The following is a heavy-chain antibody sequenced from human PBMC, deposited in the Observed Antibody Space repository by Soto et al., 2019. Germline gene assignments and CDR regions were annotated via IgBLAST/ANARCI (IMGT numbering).Heavy chain of an antibody. V-gene: IGHV3-30*18. CDR2: ISHDGSDK. CDR3: AKDLLSSGGYYLEN. CDR1: GFTFSAYG. Sequence: QVQLVESGGGVVQPGRSLRLSCAASGFTFSAYGMHWVRQAPGKGLKWVAVISHDGSDKYYADSAKGRLTVSRDNSRNTLFLQMNGLRAEDTAVYYCAKDLLSSGGYYLENWGQGTLVTVSS. D-gene: IGHD3-22*01. J-gene: IGHJ4*02.